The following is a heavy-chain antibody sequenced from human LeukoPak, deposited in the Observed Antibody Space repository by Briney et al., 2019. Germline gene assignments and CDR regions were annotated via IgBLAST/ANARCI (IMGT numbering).Heavy chain of an antibody. CDR3: ARTPDGVDY. CDR1: GFTFSTYS. J-gene: IGHJ4*02. D-gene: IGHD3-10*01. CDR2: ISSSSGYI. V-gene: IGHV3-21*01. Sequence: GGSLRLSCAASGFTFSTYSMNWVRQAPGKGLEWVSSISSSSGYIYYADSVKGRFTISRDNAKNSLYLQMNSLRAEDTAVYYCARTPDGVDYWGQGTLVTVSS.